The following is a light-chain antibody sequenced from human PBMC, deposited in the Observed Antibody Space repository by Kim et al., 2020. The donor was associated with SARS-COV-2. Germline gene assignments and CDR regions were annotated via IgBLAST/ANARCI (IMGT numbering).Light chain of an antibody. CDR1: KLGDKY. J-gene: IGLJ2*01. V-gene: IGLV3-1*01. CDR3: QAWDSSTVV. CDR2: QDS. Sequence: VAPGQKASITRSGDKLGDKYACWYQQKPGQSPVLVIYQDSKRPSGIPERFSGSNSGNTATLTISGTQAMDEADYYCQAWDSSTVVFGGGTQLTVL.